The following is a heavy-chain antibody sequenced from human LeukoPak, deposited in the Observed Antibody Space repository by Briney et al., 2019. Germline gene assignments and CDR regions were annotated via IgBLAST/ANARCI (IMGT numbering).Heavy chain of an antibody. CDR3: ARDYYDSSGFDY. V-gene: IGHV4-4*07. J-gene: IGHJ4*02. CDR2: IYTSGST. D-gene: IGHD3-22*01. CDR1: GGSISSYY. Sequence: SETLSLTCTVSGGSISSYYWSWIRQPAGKGLEWIGRIYTSGSTNYNPSLKSRVTMSVDTSKNRFSLKLSSVTAADTAVHYCARDYYDSSGFDYWGQGTLVTVSS.